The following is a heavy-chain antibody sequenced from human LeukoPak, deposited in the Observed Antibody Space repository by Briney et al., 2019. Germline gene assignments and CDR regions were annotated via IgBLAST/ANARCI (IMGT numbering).Heavy chain of an antibody. CDR1: GFTFSSYW. CDR2: INQDQNEI. CDR3: AKELSQWANDDY. V-gene: IGHV3-7*01. J-gene: IGHJ4*02. D-gene: IGHD1-26*01. Sequence: GGSLRLSCAASGFTFSSYWMTWVRQAPGKGLEWVASINQDQNEIHYVDSVRGRFTISRDNAKNSLYLQMNSLRAEDTAVYYCAKELSQWANDDYWGQGTLVTVSS.